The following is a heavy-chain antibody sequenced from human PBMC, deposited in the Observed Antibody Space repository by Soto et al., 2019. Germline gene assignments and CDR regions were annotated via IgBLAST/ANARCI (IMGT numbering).Heavy chain of an antibody. CDR2: IHYSGST. CDR3: ARHPFSAVSGPDY. J-gene: IGHJ4*02. CDR1: GGSISRSTYD. D-gene: IGHD6-19*01. Sequence: SETLSLTCTVSGGSISRSTYDWGWIRQPPGKGLEWIGNIHYSGSTYYNPSLKSRVTISVDTSKNQFSLKLSSVTAADTAVYYCARHPFSAVSGPDYWGQGTLVTVSS. V-gene: IGHV4-39*01.